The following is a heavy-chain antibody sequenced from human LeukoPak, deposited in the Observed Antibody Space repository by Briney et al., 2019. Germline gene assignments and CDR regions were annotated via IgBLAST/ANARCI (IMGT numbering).Heavy chain of an antibody. CDR3: ASRPGIAVAGLDY. D-gene: IGHD6-19*01. CDR1: VGTFSSYA. CDR2: IIPILGIA. Sequence: ASVKVSCKASVGTFSSYAISWVRQSPGQGLEWMGRIIPILGIANYAQKFQGRVTITADKSTSTAYMELSSLRSEDTAVYYCASRPGIAVAGLDYSGQGTLVTVSS. J-gene: IGHJ4*02. V-gene: IGHV1-69*04.